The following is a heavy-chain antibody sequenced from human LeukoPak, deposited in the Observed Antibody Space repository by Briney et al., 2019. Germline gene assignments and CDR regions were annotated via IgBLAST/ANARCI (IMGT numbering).Heavy chain of an antibody. J-gene: IGHJ4*02. CDR1: GFTFSSYV. V-gene: IGHV3-30-3*01. Sequence: GGSLRLSCAASGFTFSSYVMVWVRQAPGKGLEWVSLISYDGSNKYYADSVKGRFTISRDNSKTTLYLQMNSLRVEDTAIYYCARDPYPLTATMYYFDYWGQGTLVTVSS. CDR3: ARDPYPLTATMYYFDY. D-gene: IGHD3-10*02. CDR2: ISYDGSNK.